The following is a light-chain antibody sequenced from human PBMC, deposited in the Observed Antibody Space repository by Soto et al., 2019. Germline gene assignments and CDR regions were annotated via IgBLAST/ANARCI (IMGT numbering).Light chain of an antibody. CDR1: QSIDNY. CDR3: QQYSQWPYT. J-gene: IGKJ2*01. CDR2: GAS. Sequence: EIVMTQSPATLSVSPGGTATLSCRASQSIDNYLGWYQQRPGQAPRLLISGASTRATSVSDRVSGSGSGTDFTLTITGLHSEDIADYYCQQYSQWPYTFGQGTKLEIK. V-gene: IGKV3-15*01.